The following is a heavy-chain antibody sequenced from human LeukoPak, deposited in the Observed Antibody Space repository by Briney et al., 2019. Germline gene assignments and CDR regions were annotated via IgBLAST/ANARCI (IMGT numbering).Heavy chain of an antibody. V-gene: IGHV3-48*03. CDR3: ARARIAAPLLDY. J-gene: IGHJ4*02. CDR2: ISDNGRTS. D-gene: IGHD6-13*01. CDR1: GFTFSNYE. Sequence: PGGSLRLSCATSGFTFSNYEMNWVRQTPGKGLEWVSYISDNGRTSYYAGSVKGRFTISRDNAKNSLYLQMNSLRVEDTSVYYCARARIAAPLLDYWGQGTLVTVSS.